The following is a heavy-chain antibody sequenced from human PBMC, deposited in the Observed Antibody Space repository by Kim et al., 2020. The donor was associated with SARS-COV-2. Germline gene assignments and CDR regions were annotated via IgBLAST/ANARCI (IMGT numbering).Heavy chain of an antibody. Sequence: QRCKGRVTITADESTSTAYMELSSLRSEDTAVYYCASSCGGDCYNQVFDYWGQGTLVTVSS. D-gene: IGHD2-21*02. CDR3: ASSCGGDCYNQVFDY. V-gene: IGHV1-69*01. J-gene: IGHJ4*02.